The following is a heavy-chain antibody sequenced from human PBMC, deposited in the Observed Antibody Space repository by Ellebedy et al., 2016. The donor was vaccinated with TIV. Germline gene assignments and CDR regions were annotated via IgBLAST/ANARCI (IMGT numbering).Heavy chain of an antibody. Sequence: SETLSLXXTVSGGSISSYYWSWIRQPPGKGLEWIGYIYYSGSTNYNPSLKSRVTISVDTSKNQFSLKLSSVTAADTAVYYCARDYGDLYGMDVWGQGTTVTVSS. J-gene: IGHJ6*02. CDR1: GGSISSYY. CDR3: ARDYGDLYGMDV. D-gene: IGHD4-17*01. CDR2: IYYSGST. V-gene: IGHV4-59*12.